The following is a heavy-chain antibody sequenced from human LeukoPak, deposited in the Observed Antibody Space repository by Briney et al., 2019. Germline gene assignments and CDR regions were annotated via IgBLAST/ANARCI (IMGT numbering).Heavy chain of an antibody. CDR1: GFTVSSNY. Sequence: GGSLRLSCAASGFTVSSNYMSWVRQAPGKGLEWVSFIYSGGSTYYADSVKGRFTISRDNSKNTLYLQMNSLRAEDTAVYYCARAVAGTYFDYWGQGTLVTVSS. V-gene: IGHV3-53*01. CDR2: IYSGGST. CDR3: ARAVAGTYFDY. J-gene: IGHJ4*02. D-gene: IGHD6-19*01.